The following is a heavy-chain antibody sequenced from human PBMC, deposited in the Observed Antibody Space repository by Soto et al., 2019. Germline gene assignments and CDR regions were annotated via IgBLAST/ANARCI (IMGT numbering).Heavy chain of an antibody. CDR3: ARESKYYDFWSGYYGSERTYYYYGMDV. CDR2: ISAYNGNT. CDR1: GYTFTNYG. Sequence: ASGKVSCKASGYTFTNYGISWVRQAPGQGLEWMGWISAYNGNTKYAQKLQGRVTMTTDTSTSTAYMELRSLRSDDTAVYYCARESKYYDFWSGYYGSERTYYYYGMDVWGQGTTVTVSS. V-gene: IGHV1-18*01. J-gene: IGHJ6*02. D-gene: IGHD3-3*01.